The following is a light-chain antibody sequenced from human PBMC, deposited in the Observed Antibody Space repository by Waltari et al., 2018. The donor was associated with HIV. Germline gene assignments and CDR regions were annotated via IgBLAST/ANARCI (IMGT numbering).Light chain of an antibody. CDR1: QSVSSN. Sequence: EIVLTQSPATLSLSPGERATLSCRASQSVSSNLAWYQQKPGQAPRLLIYGASNRATGIPARFSGSGSGTDFTLTISSLEPEDFAVDDCQQRGKWPWTFGQGTKVEIK. CDR3: QQRGKWPWT. V-gene: IGKV3-11*01. J-gene: IGKJ1*01. CDR2: GAS.